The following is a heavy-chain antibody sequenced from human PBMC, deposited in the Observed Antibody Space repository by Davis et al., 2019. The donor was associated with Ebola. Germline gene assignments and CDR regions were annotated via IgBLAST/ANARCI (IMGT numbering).Heavy chain of an antibody. D-gene: IGHD6-19*01. CDR3: ARGQWLPGDY. CDR1: GFTFSSYA. Sequence: GGSLRLSCAASGFTFSSYAMHWVRQAPGKGLEWVAVISYDGSNKYYADSVKGRFTISRDNSKNTLYLQMNSLRAEDTAVYYCARGQWLPGDYWGQGTLVTVSS. V-gene: IGHV3-30*04. J-gene: IGHJ4*02. CDR2: ISYDGSNK.